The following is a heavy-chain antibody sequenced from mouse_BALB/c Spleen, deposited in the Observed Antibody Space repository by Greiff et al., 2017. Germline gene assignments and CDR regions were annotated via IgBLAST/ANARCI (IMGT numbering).Heavy chain of an antibody. CDR1: GFTFSSFG. Sequence: EVQRVESGGGLVQPGGSRKLSCAASGFTFSSFGMHWVRQAPEKGLEWVAYISSGSSTIYYADTVKGRFTISRDNPKNTLFLQMTSLRSEDTAMYYCARRKTGDAMDYWGQGTSVTVSS. D-gene: IGHD4-1*01. CDR3: ARRKTGDAMDY. V-gene: IGHV5-17*02. CDR2: ISSGSSTI. J-gene: IGHJ4*01.